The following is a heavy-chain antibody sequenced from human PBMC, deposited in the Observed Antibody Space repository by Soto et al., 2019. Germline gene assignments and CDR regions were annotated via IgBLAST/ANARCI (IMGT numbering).Heavy chain of an antibody. CDR2: IDPRDSYT. D-gene: IGHD2-2*02. Sequence: RGESLKISCKGSGYSFTNNWISWVRQMPGKGLEWMGRIDPRDSYTNYSPSFQGHVTISVDKSDNTSYLQWNTLKASDSAMYFCARSYCLPNSCYNRYFDYWGRGTLVTV. CDR3: ARSYCLPNSCYNRYFDY. CDR1: GYSFTNNW. J-gene: IGHJ4*01. V-gene: IGHV5-10-1*01.